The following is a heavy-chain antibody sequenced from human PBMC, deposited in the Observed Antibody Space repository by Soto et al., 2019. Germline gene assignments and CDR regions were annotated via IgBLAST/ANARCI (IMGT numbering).Heavy chain of an antibody. CDR2: ISGNGADK. J-gene: IGHJ4*02. D-gene: IGHD6-19*01. CDR3: GKERRGSGWFVCNS. Sequence: VQLLESGGGLVQPGGSVRLSCAASGFPFSHYAMSWVRQAPGKGLEWVSAISGNGADKTYADSVRGRFNISRDNSKDTLYLQMKRMRDDDTAVYYCGKERRGSGWFVCNSWGQGVLVTVSS. CDR1: GFPFSHYA. V-gene: IGHV3-23*01.